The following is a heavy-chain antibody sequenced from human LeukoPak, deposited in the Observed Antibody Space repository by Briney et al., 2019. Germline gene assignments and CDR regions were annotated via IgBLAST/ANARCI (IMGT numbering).Heavy chain of an antibody. CDR2: IYYSGST. CDR1: GGSISSYY. Sequence: PSETLSLTCTVSGGSISSYYWSWIRQPPGKGLEWIGYIYYSGSTNYNPSLKSRVTISVDTSKNQFSLKLSSVTAADTAVYYCARCHSRGSYPFDYWGQGTLVTVSS. J-gene: IGHJ4*02. D-gene: IGHD1-26*01. V-gene: IGHV4-59*08. CDR3: ARCHSRGSYPFDY.